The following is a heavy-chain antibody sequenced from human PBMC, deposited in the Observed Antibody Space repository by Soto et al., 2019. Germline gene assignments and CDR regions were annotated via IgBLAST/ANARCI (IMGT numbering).Heavy chain of an antibody. Sequence: GGSLRLSCAASGFTFTNFAMNWVRQAPGKGLEWVSVISGTGDTTYNADSVKGRFTISRDNSMNTAFLQMNSLRAEDTALYYCAKGYCSSTSCSFDYWGQGTLVTVTS. CDR3: AKGYCSSTSCSFDY. CDR1: GFTFTNFA. V-gene: IGHV3-23*01. J-gene: IGHJ4*02. D-gene: IGHD2-2*01. CDR2: ISGTGDTT.